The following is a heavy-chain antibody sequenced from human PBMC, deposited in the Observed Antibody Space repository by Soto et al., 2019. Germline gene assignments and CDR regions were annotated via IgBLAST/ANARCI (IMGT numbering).Heavy chain of an antibody. J-gene: IGHJ4*02. Sequence: QITLKASGPTLVKPTQTLTLTCSFSGFSLSTSGMGVGWIRQPPGKALEWLALISLNDDKHYRSSLKTSLTITMDSSNTRVVPTMINVDPVDTGTSYCAHSYCSSTSCDRGFDYWGQGTLVTVSS. V-gene: IGHV2-5*01. CDR2: ISLNDDK. CDR1: GFSLSTSGMG. D-gene: IGHD2-2*01. CDR3: AHSYCSSTSCDRGFDY.